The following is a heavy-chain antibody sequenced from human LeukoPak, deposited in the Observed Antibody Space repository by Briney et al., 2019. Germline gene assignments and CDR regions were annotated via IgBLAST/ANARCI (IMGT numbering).Heavy chain of an antibody. CDR1: GYSFTSYW. Sequence: GESLKISCKGSGYSFTSYWIGWVRQMPGKGLEWMGIIYPGDSDTRYSPSFQGQVTISADKSISTAYLQWSSLKASDTAMYYCARHVTYYDYVWGSPGAFDIWGQGTMVTVSS. CDR3: ARHVTYYDYVWGSPGAFDI. J-gene: IGHJ3*02. CDR2: IYPGDSDT. V-gene: IGHV5-51*01. D-gene: IGHD3-16*01.